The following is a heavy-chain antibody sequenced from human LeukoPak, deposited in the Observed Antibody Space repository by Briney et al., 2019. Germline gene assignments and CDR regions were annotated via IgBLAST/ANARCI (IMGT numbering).Heavy chain of an antibody. CDR1: GGSISSSSYY. D-gene: IGHD3-3*01. Sequence: SETLSLTCTVSGGSISSSSYYWGWIRQPPGKGLEWIGSIYYSGSTYYNPSLKSRVTISVDTSKNQFSLKLSSVTAADTAVYYCARRTYYDFWSGFYGPLYFDYWGQGTLVTVSS. CDR3: ARRTYYDFWSGFYGPLYFDY. V-gene: IGHV4-39*01. CDR2: IYYSGST. J-gene: IGHJ4*02.